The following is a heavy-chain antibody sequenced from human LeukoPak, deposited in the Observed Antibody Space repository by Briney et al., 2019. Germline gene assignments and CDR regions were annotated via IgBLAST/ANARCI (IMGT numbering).Heavy chain of an antibody. Sequence: ASVKVSCKASGYTFTDHYIHWLRQAPGQGLEWMGWLNPSSGGTNYAQKFQGRVTMTRDTSISTAYMELSRLTSDDTAVYYCARGVAGPYYYYYMDVWGRGTTVTVSS. V-gene: IGHV1-2*02. CDR3: ARGVAGPYYYYYMDV. CDR2: LNPSSGGT. J-gene: IGHJ6*03. D-gene: IGHD6-19*01. CDR1: GYTFTDHY.